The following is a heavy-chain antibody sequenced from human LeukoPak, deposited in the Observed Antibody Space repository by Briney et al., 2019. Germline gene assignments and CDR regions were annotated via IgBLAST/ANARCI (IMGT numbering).Heavy chain of an antibody. V-gene: IGHV3-23*01. Sequence: GGSLRLFCGASGFTFSKYAMSWVRQAPGGGVEWVSVISGSGSSTYYADSVKGRFTISRDNSMHTLYLQMNSLRAEDTAVYYCARDSDGAYWGQGTLVTVSS. CDR1: GFTFSKYA. D-gene: IGHD4-17*01. CDR3: ARDSDGAY. J-gene: IGHJ4*02. CDR2: ISGSGSST.